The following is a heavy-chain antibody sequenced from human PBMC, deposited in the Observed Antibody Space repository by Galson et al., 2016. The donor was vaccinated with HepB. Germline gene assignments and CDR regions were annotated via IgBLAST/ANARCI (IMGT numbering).Heavy chain of an antibody. D-gene: IGHD3-16*01. CDR1: GDSITSGTYY. CDR2: ISYSGST. Sequence: TLSLTCTVSGDSITSGTYYLTWIRQHPRQGLEWVGHISYSGSTDYNPSLKRRVTISVDTSQNQFSLNLASVTAADTAVYYCARVYGYYYYYILAWGKGTTVTVSS. CDR3: ARVYGYYYYYILA. J-gene: IGHJ6*03. V-gene: IGHV4-31*03.